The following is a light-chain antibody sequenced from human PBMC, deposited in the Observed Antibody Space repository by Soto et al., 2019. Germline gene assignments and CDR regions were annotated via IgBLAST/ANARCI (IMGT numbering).Light chain of an antibody. Sequence: QSALTQPASVSGSPGQSITISCTGTSSDVGGYNYVSWYQQHPDKAPKLMIYDVSNRPSGVSNRFSGSKSGNTASLTISGLQAEDEADYSCSSYTSSSTPYVFRTGTKVTVL. J-gene: IGLJ1*01. CDR1: SSDVGGYNY. V-gene: IGLV2-14*01. CDR2: DVS. CDR3: SSYTSSSTPYV.